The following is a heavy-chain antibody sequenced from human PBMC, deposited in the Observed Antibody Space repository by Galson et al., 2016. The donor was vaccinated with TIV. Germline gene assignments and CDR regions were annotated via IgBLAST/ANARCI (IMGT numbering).Heavy chain of an antibody. J-gene: IGHJ4*02. CDR2: INPNSGDT. CDR1: GYTFTGYY. Sequence: SVKVSCKASGYTFTGYYIHYVRQAPGQGLEWMGWINPNSGDTNYAQKFQGRVTMTRDTSISTAYMELSRLRSDDTATYYCARDVYPETTTPFDYWGQGPLVTVSA. V-gene: IGHV1-2*02. D-gene: IGHD4-17*01. CDR3: ARDVYPETTTPFDY.